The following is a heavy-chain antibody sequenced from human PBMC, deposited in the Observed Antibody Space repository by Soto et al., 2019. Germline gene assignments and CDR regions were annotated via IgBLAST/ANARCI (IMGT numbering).Heavy chain of an antibody. V-gene: IGHV5-10-1*01. CDR3: ATTYSGSYKGTFVDV. Sequence: GESLKISCKGSGYSFTSYWIGWVRQMPGKGLEWMGRIDPSDSYTNYSPSFQGHVTISADKSISTAYLQWSSLKASDTAMYYCATTYSGSYKGTFVDVWGQGTTVTVSS. CDR2: IDPSDSYT. J-gene: IGHJ6*02. CDR1: GYSFTSYW. D-gene: IGHD1-26*01.